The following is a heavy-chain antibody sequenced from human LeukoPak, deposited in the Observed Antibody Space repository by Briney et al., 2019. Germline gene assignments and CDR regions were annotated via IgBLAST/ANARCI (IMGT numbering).Heavy chain of an antibody. J-gene: IGHJ5*02. CDR2: IYHSGST. Sequence: SETLSLTCAVSVGSISSSNWWSWVRQPRGKGLDWIGQIYHSGSTNYNPSLKSRVTISVDKSKNQFSLKLRSVTAADTAVYYCARPLSLGYCSGGSCYGRGAWFDRWGQGTLVTVSS. V-gene: IGHV4-4*02. CDR1: VGSISSSNW. D-gene: IGHD2-15*01. CDR3: ARPLSLGYCSGGSCYGRGAWFDR.